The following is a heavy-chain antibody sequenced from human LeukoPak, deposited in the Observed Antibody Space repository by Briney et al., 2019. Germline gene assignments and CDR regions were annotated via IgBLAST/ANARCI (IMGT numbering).Heavy chain of an antibody. J-gene: IGHJ5*02. CDR1: GFTFSSYE. Sequence: GGSLTLSCAASGFTFSSYEMNWVRQAPGKGLEWISYISSAGTTKIYADSVKGRFTISRDNAKNSLYLQMNSLRAEDTAVYYCARDYWFDPWGHGTVVTVSS. CDR3: ARDYWFDP. CDR2: ISSAGTTK. V-gene: IGHV3-48*03.